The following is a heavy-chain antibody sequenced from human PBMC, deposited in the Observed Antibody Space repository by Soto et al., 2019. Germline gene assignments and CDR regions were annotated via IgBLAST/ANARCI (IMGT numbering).Heavy chain of an antibody. V-gene: IGHV1-46*01. CDR3: ARMYSSSPSTLDY. D-gene: IGHD6-6*01. Sequence: ASVKVSCKASGYTFATYHIHWVRQAPGQGLEWMGIISPLNGDTDYPQKLRGRVTLTRDTSTTTVYMELSSLTSDDTALYYCARMYSSSPSTLDYWGQGTLVTVSS. CDR1: GYTFATYH. CDR2: ISPLNGDT. J-gene: IGHJ4*02.